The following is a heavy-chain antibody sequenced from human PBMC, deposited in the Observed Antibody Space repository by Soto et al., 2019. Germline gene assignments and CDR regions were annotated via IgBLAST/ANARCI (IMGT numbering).Heavy chain of an antibody. CDR1: GGSISSYY. CDR3: XGGPXWYYYAA. Sequence: QVQLQESGPGLVKPSETLSLTCTVSGGSISSYYWSWIRQPPGKGLEWIGYIYYSGSTNYNPSLKGRVTISVDTSKNQFSLKLSSVTAAXTAXXXCXGGPXWYYYAAGGQGTLVTVSS. CDR2: IYYSGST. V-gene: IGHV4-59*01. J-gene: IGHJ4*02. D-gene: IGHD3-10*01.